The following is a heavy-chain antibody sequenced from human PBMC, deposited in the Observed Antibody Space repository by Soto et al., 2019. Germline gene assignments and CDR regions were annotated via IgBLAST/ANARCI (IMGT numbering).Heavy chain of an antibody. CDR2: IYHSGST. J-gene: IGHJ4*02. CDR3: ARAHYHPPNHGSCLEY. D-gene: IGHD1-26*01. V-gene: IGHV4-4*02. CDR1: GGSISSSNW. Sequence: KPSETLSLTCAVSGGSISSSNWWSWVRQPPGKGLEWIGEIYHSGSTNYNPSLKSRVTISVDKSKNQFSLKLSSVTAADTAVYYCARAHYHPPNHGSCLEYWGQGTLVTVSS.